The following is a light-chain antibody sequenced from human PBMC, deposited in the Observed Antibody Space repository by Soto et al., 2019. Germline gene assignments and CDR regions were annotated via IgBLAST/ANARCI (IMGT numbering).Light chain of an antibody. CDR2: AAS. CDR1: QDIRND. J-gene: IGKJ2*01. V-gene: IGKV1-6*02. Sequence: AIQMTQSPSFLSASVGDSVTITCRASQDIRNDLGWYKMRPGKAPQLLIYAASSLQPGVPSRFSGRGSATDFTLTITSLHPVDFATYSCLQDYTLPYTFGQGTKVDIK. CDR3: LQDYTLPYT.